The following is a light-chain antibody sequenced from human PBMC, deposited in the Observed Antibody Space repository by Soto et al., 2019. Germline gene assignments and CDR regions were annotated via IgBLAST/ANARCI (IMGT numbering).Light chain of an antibody. CDR1: SSDVGSYNL. Sequence: QSALTQPASVSGSPGQSITISCTGTSSDVGSYNLVSWYQQHPGKAPKLIISEVSKRPSGVSNHFSGSKSGNTASLTISGLQAEDEADYYCCSYAGSYTFEVFGTGTKVTVL. J-gene: IGLJ1*01. CDR2: EVS. CDR3: CSYAGSYTFEV. V-gene: IGLV2-23*02.